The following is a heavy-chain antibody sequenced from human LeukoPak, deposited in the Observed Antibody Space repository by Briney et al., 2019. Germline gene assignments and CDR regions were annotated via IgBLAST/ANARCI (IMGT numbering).Heavy chain of an antibody. V-gene: IGHV5-51*01. CDR1: GYSFTSYW. Sequence: GESLKNSCMGSGYSFTSYWIGWVRQMPGKGLEWMGIIYPGDSDTRYSPSFQGQVSISADKSISAAYLQWSSLKASDTAMYYCARRRCSGGSCYSGYFDYWGQGTLVTVSS. CDR3: ARRRCSGGSCYSGYFDY. D-gene: IGHD2-15*01. J-gene: IGHJ4*02. CDR2: IYPGDSDT.